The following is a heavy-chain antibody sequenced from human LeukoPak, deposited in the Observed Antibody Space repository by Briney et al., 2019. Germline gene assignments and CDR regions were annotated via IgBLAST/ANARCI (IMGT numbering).Heavy chain of an antibody. J-gene: IGHJ3*02. CDR1: GYSVTSYL. D-gene: IGHD6-13*01. CDR2: SYHGDSDT. V-gene: IGHV5-51*06. Sequence: GESLKISCKGPGYSVTSYLIGWVRQMPGKGLEWIGISYHGDSDTRYSLCVQGQVAIANDKSISSAYLHRSSLKASDTAMYDCARGGVYGSSCYCAFDMWGQGTMVTVSS. CDR3: ARGGVYGSSCYCAFDM.